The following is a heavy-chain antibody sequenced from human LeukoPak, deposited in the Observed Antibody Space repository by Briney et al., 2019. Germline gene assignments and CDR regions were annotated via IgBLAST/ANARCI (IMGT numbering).Heavy chain of an antibody. CDR3: ARYGGDSSGYYFNY. CDR1: GYSISSVYY. D-gene: IGHD3-22*01. V-gene: IGHV4-38-2*02. Sequence: PSETLSLTCTVSGYSISSVYYCGWFRQPPAKKLVWIGSIYHSGSTYYNPSLKSRVTISVDTSKNQFSLKLSSVTAADTAVYYCARYGGDSSGYYFNYWGQGTLVTVSS. CDR2: IYHSGST. J-gene: IGHJ4*02.